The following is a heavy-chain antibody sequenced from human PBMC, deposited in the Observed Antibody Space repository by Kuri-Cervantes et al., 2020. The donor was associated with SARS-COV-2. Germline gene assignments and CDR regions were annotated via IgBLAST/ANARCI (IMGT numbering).Heavy chain of an antibody. J-gene: IGHJ4*02. V-gene: IGHV1-8*03. D-gene: IGHD1-26*01. CDR1: GYTFTSYD. Sequence: ASVKVSCKTSGYTFTSYDITWVRQATGQGLEWMGWMNPNSGYTGYAQKFQGRVTLTRNTSISTAYMELNSLTSEDTAVYYCATEVGDYWGQGTLVTVSP. CDR3: ATEVGDY. CDR2: MNPNSGYT.